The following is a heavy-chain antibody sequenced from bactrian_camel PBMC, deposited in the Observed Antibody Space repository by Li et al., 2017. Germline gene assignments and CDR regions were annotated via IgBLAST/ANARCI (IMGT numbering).Heavy chain of an antibody. V-gene: IGHV3S53*01. CDR2: IDASGGT. CDR3: AADAQALRPGGSWYLAWRWDY. Sequence: VQLVESGGGSVQAGGSLRLSCVASGYTVSSTRMGWFRQAPVEEREGVATIDASGGTTYTDPVKGRFTISKDNAKNTLYLLMNSLKPEDTAMYYCAADAQALRPGGSWYLAWRWDYWGQGTQVTVS. CDR1: GYTVSSTR. D-gene: IGHD6*01. J-gene: IGHJ4*01.